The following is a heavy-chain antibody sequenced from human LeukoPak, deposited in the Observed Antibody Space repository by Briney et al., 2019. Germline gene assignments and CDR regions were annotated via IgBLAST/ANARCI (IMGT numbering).Heavy chain of an antibody. CDR3: ARIPTPSPPGFGELQHPDYMDV. J-gene: IGHJ6*03. CDR2: ISSSGSTI. V-gene: IGHV3-48*03. D-gene: IGHD3-10*01. CDR1: GFTFSSYE. Sequence: PGGSLRLSCAASGFTFSSYEMSWVRQAPGKGLEWVSYISSSGSTIYYADSVKGRFTISRDNAKNSLYLQMNSLRAEDTAVYYCARIPTPSPPGFGELQHPDYMDVWGKGTTVTVSS.